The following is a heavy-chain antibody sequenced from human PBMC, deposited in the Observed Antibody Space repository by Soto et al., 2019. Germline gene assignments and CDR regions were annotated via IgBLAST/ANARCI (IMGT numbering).Heavy chain of an antibody. J-gene: IGHJ4*02. Sequence: PGESLKISCKGSGYSFTSYWISWVRQMPGKGLEWMGRIDPSDSYTNYSPSFQGHVTISADKSISTAYLQWSSLKASDTAMYYCARHVGTIRRDGYFDYWVQGNLVTVSS. CDR3: ARHVGTIRRDGYFDY. D-gene: IGHD2-15*01. CDR1: GYSFTSYW. CDR2: IDPSDSYT. V-gene: IGHV5-10-1*01.